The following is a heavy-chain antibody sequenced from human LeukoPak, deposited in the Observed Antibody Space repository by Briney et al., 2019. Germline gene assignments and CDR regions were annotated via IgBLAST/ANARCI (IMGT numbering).Heavy chain of an antibody. Sequence: GGSLRLSCTVSGFTVSSNSMSWVRQPPGKGLELVSAISGSGGSTYYADSVKGRFTISRDNSKNTLYLQMNSLRAEDTAVYYCATTVTTAYWGQGTLVTVSS. V-gene: IGHV3-23*01. J-gene: IGHJ4*02. D-gene: IGHD4-17*01. CDR2: ISGSGGST. CDR1: GFTVSSNS. CDR3: ATTVTTAY.